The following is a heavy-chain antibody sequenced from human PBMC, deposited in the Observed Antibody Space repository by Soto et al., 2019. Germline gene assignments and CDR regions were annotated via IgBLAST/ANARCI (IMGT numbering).Heavy chain of an antibody. D-gene: IGHD3-22*01. CDR3: ARLGGYYQAFDP. Sequence: SETLSLTCAVCGDSVWNNDWGWIRQPPGKGLEWVGYIYYTGSTKYNPSLKSRVTISVDTSKNQVSLKLTSVTAADTAVYYCARLGGYYQAFDPWGHGTRVTVSS. J-gene: IGHJ5*02. CDR2: IYYTGST. V-gene: IGHV4-59*08. CDR1: GDSVWNND.